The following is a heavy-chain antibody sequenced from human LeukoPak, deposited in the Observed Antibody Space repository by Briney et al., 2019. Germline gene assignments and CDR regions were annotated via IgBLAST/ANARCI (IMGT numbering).Heavy chain of an antibody. J-gene: IGHJ4*02. CDR2: INHSGST. CDR3: ARVPFHFTIRY. CDR1: GFTFSNAW. V-gene: IGHV4-34*01. Sequence: GSLRLSCAASGFTFSNAWMSWVRQAPGKGLEWIGEINHSGSTNYNPSLKSRVTISVDTSKNQFSLKLSSVTAADTAVYYCARVPFHFTIRYWGQGTLVTVSS. D-gene: IGHD3-10*01.